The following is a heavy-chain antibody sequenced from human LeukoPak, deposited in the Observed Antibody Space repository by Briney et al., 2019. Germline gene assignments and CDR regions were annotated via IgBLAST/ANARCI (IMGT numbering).Heavy chain of an antibody. CDR1: GFTFSSYA. CDR2: ISYDGSNK. CDR3: ARGQYYYDSSGSQY. D-gene: IGHD3-22*01. Sequence: GGSLRLSCAASGFTFSSYAMHWVRQAPGKGPEWVAVISYDGSNKYYADSVKGRFTISRDNSKNTLYLQMNSLRAEDTAVYYCARGQYYYDSSGSQYWGQGTLVTVSS. V-gene: IGHV3-30-3*01. J-gene: IGHJ4*02.